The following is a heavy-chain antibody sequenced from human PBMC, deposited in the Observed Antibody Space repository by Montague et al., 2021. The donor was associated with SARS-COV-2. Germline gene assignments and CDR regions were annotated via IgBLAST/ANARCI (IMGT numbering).Heavy chain of an antibody. Sequence: SETLSLTCTVSSDSINSYYWGWIRQPPGKRLEWLGYVYSSGTTNYNPSLNGRIAISVDTSKNQFSLRLDSVTAADTAIYYCATLTQSNGGFWGQGALVTVS. D-gene: IGHD4-23*01. CDR3: ATLTQSNGGF. J-gene: IGHJ4*02. CDR1: SDSINSYY. CDR2: VYSSGTT. V-gene: IGHV4-4*08.